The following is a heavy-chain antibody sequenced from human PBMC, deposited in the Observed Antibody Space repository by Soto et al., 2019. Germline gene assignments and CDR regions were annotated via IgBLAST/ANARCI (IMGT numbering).Heavy chain of an antibody. CDR3: AKDPGYSLGTEYGDY. CDR2: IQTGGAT. CDR1: GFIVSSNY. D-gene: IGHD3-10*01. Sequence: EVQLVESGGGLVQPGGSLRLSCAASGFIVSSNYMSWVRQAPGKGLEWVSVIQTGGATYYADSVKDRFTISRDNSKNTVYLQMNSLTEEDTAVYHCAKDPGYSLGTEYGDYWGQGTLVTVSS. J-gene: IGHJ4*02. V-gene: IGHV3-66*01.